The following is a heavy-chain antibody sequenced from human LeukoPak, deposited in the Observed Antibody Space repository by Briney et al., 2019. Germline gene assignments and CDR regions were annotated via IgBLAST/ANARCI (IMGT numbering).Heavy chain of an antibody. CDR3: ARQGWVFGVVITWFDP. Sequence: PSETRSLTCTVSGGSISSSSYYWGWIRQPPGKGLEWIGSIYYSGSTYYNPSLKSRVTISVDTSKNQFSLKLRSVTAADTAVYYCARQGWVFGVVITWFDPWGQGTLVTVSS. V-gene: IGHV4-39*01. CDR2: IYYSGST. D-gene: IGHD3-3*01. J-gene: IGHJ5*02. CDR1: GGSISSSSYY.